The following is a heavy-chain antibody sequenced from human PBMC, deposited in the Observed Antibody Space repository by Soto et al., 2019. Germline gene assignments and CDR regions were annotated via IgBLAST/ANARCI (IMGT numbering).Heavy chain of an antibody. V-gene: IGHV3-7*03. D-gene: IGHD6-13*01. Sequence: EVQLVESGGGLVQPGGSLRLSCEASGFTFTTCWMTWVRQAPGKGLEWVANINKDGSEKFYVDSVKGRFTISRDNAKNTLYLQMNSLRAEDTAVYYCAKNRERDAWYEDYWGQGTLVTVSS. CDR2: INKDGSEK. CDR3: AKNRERDAWYEDY. J-gene: IGHJ4*02. CDR1: GFTFTTCW.